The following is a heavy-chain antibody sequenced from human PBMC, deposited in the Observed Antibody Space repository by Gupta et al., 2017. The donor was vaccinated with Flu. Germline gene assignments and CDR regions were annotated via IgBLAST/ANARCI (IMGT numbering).Heavy chain of an antibody. Sequence: MSGIRKTPRKGLEWVSYIGSTGKNIYYADSVKGRFTVSRDNAKKSLFLQMDGLRVEDTAIYYCARDRRDLIKGYYYYYMDAWGEGATVTVSS. CDR2: IGSTGKNI. CDR3: ARDRRDLIKGYYYYYMDA. V-gene: IGHV3-11*01. D-gene: IGHD2-15*01. J-gene: IGHJ6*03.